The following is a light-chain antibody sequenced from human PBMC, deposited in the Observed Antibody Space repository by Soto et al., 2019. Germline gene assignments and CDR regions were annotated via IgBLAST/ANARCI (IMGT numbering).Light chain of an antibody. V-gene: IGKV3-20*01. Sequence: EIVLTQSPGTLSLSPGERATLSCRASESVSSSYLAWYQQKPGQAPRLLIYGASTRASGIPDRFSGSGSGTDFTLTISALEPEDSAVYYCQRYGSSRGTFGQGTKLEIK. CDR3: QRYGSSRGT. CDR2: GAS. CDR1: ESVSSSY. J-gene: IGKJ2*01.